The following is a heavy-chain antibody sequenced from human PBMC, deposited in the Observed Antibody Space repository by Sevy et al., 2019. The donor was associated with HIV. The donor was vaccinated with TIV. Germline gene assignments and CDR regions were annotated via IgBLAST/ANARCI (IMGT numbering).Heavy chain of an antibody. J-gene: IGHJ5*02. CDR2: ISYDGSNK. CDR1: GFTFTDYG. D-gene: IGHD2-15*01. CDR3: AKAGGGVDIIVIPAKSNWFDP. V-gene: IGHV3-30*18. Sequence: GGSLRLSCAASGFTFTDYGMHWVRQAPGKGLEWVGVISYDGSNKYYADSVKGRFTISRDNSKNTLYLQMNGLRAEDTAVYYCAKAGGGVDIIVIPAKSNWFDPWGQGTRVTVSS.